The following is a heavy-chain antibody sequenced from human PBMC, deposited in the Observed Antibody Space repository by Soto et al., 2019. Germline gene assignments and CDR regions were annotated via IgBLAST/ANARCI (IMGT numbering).Heavy chain of an antibody. CDR3: ARGLTRASSGWNFDY. Sequence: GASVKVSCKDSGYTFTGCYRHWVRQATGQGLEWMGWINPNSGGTNYAQKFQGWVTMTRDTSISTAYMELSRLRSDDTAVYYCARGLTRASSGWNFDYWGQGTLVTVSS. V-gene: IGHV1-2*04. D-gene: IGHD6-19*01. CDR1: GYTFTGCY. CDR2: INPNSGGT. J-gene: IGHJ4*02.